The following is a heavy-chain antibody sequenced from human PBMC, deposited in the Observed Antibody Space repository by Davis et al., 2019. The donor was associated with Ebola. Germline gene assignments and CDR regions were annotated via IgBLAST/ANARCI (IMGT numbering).Heavy chain of an antibody. J-gene: IGHJ4*02. V-gene: IGHV3-11*04. Sequence: GESLKISCAASGFTFSVYYMSWIRQAPGKGLEWVSYISSSGSTIYYADSVKGRFTISRDNSKNTLYLQMNSLRAEDTAVYYCAVGAKPTYFDYWGQGTLVTVSS. CDR2: ISSSGSTI. D-gene: IGHD1-26*01. CDR3: AVGAKPTYFDY. CDR1: GFTFSVYY.